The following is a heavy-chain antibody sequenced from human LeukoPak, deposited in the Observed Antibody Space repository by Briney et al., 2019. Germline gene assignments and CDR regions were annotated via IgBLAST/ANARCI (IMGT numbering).Heavy chain of an antibody. D-gene: IGHD6-13*01. Sequence: GGSLRLSCAASGFTFSSYAVSWVRQAPGKGLAWVSAISDSGGSTQYADSVKGRFTISRDNSKNTLYLQMNSLRVEDTAVYYCAKGSSNWLDHYYFDFWGQGTLVTVSS. V-gene: IGHV3-23*01. CDR3: AKGSSNWLDHYYFDF. J-gene: IGHJ4*02. CDR1: GFTFSSYA. CDR2: ISDSGGST.